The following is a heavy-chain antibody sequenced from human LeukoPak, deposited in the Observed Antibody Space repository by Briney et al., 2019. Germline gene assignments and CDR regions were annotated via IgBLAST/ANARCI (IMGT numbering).Heavy chain of an antibody. D-gene: IGHD3-3*01. Sequence: SETLSLTCAVYGGSFSGYYWSWIRQPPGKGLEWIGYIYYSGSTNYNPSLKSRVTISVDTSKNQFSLKLSSVTAADTAVYYCARGRYYDFWSGYPTQQYYFDYWGQGTLVTVSS. CDR2: IYYSGST. J-gene: IGHJ4*02. CDR1: GGSFSGYY. V-gene: IGHV4-59*08. CDR3: ARGRYYDFWSGYPTQQYYFDY.